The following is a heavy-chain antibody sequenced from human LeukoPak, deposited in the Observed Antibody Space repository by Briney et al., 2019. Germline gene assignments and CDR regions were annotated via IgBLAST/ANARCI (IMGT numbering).Heavy chain of an antibody. D-gene: IGHD1-26*01. CDR2: ISAYNGNT. V-gene: IGHV1-18*04. Sequence: ASVKVSCKASGYTFTSYGISWVRQAPGQGLEWMGWISAYNGNTNYAQKLQGRVTMTTDTYTSTACMELRSLRSDDTAVYYGARDKAFGIEMGNWFDPWGQGTLVTVSS. CDR3: ARDKAFGIEMGNWFDP. J-gene: IGHJ5*02. CDR1: GYTFTSYG.